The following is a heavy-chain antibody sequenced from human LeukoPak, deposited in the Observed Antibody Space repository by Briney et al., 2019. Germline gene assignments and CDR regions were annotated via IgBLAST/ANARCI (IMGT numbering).Heavy chain of an antibody. CDR3: ARDFNGDYTVDYFDY. D-gene: IGHD4-17*01. Sequence: GGSLRLSCAASGFSLGDYYMSWIRQAPGKGLEWVSYIGSSTSYTNYADSVKGRFTISSDKARNSLYLQMNSLRAEDTAVYYCARDFNGDYTVDYFDYWGQGTLVTVSS. V-gene: IGHV3-11*05. CDR1: GFSLGDYY. J-gene: IGHJ4*02. CDR2: IGSSTSYT.